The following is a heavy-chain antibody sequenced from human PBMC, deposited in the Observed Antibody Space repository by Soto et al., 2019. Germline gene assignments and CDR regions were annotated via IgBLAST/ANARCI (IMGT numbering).Heavy chain of an antibody. CDR1: GFTFSTYA. J-gene: IGHJ4*02. Sequence: EVQLLESGGGLVQPGGSLRLSCAASGFTFSTYAMSWVRQAPRKGLEWVSAISGNGGDYTYYADSVKGRFTTSRDNSKNTLYLQMNSLTAEDTAVYYCVLLCRYCSTTTPSWGQGTLVTVSS. CDR2: ISGNGGDYT. V-gene: IGHV3-23*01. CDR3: VLLCRYCSTTTPS. D-gene: IGHD2-2*01.